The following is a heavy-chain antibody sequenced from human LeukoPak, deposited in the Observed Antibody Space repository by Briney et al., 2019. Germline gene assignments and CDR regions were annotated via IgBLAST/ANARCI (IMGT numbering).Heavy chain of an antibody. CDR1: GGTFSSYA. CDR3: ARGYDSSGYWNFDY. V-gene: IGHV1-69*04. J-gene: IGHJ4*02. Sequence: SVKVSCKASGGTFSSYAISWVRQDPGQGLEWMGRIIPILGIANYAQKFQGRVTITADKSTSTAYMELSSLRSEDTAVYYCARGYDSSGYWNFDYWGQGTLVTVSS. CDR2: IIPILGIA. D-gene: IGHD3-22*01.